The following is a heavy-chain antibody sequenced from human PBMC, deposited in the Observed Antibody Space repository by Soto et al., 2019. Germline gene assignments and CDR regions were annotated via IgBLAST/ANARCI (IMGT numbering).Heavy chain of an antibody. D-gene: IGHD3-10*01. CDR1: GFTFSSYA. J-gene: IGHJ4*02. CDR2: ISYDGSNK. V-gene: IGHV3-30-3*01. CDR3: ARAVLLWFGELSGPPDY. Sequence: QPGGSLRLSCAASGFTFSSYAMHWFRQAPGKGLEWVAVISYDGSNKYYADSVKGRFTISRDNSKNTLYLQMNSLRAEDTAVYYCARAVLLWFGELSGPPDYWGQGTLVTVSS.